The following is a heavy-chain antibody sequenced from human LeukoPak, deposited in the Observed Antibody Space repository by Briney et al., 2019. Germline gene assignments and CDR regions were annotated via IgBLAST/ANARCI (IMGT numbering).Heavy chain of an antibody. CDR1: GFTFSSYA. J-gene: IGHJ4*02. V-gene: IGHV3-23*01. D-gene: IGHD2-15*01. Sequence: GGSLRLSCAASGFTFSSYAMSWVRQAPGKGLEWVSGISGSGGRTYYADSVKGRLTISRDNAKNSLYLQMNSLRAEDTAVYCCARDLRYCGGGSCPPSGGFDYWGQGTLVTVPS. CDR2: ISGSGGRT. CDR3: ARDLRYCGGGSCPPSGGFDY.